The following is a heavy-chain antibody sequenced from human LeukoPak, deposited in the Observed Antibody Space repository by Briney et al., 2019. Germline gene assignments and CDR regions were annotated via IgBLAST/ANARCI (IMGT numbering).Heavy chain of an antibody. CDR1: GGTFSSYA. Sequence: SVKVSCKASGGTFSSYAISWVRQAPGQGLEWMGRIIPILGIANYAQKFQGRVTMTRNTSISTAYMELSSLRSEDTAVYYCAREYDYGDAFDIWGQGTMVTVSS. D-gene: IGHD4-17*01. CDR2: IIPILGIA. V-gene: IGHV1-69*04. CDR3: AREYDYGDAFDI. J-gene: IGHJ3*02.